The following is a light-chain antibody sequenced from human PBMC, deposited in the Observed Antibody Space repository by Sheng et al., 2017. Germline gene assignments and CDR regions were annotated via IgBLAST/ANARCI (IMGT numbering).Light chain of an antibody. Sequence: QSVLSQPPSASGTPGQRVIIPCSGSRSDVGRNYVCWYQQLPGTAPKLLIYRNDQRPSGVPDRFTGSKSGTSASLAISGLRSEDEADYYCAAWDDSLSGVFGGGTKVTVL. CDR3: AAWDDSLSGV. J-gene: IGLJ2*01. CDR1: RSDVGRNY. V-gene: IGLV1-47*01. CDR2: RND.